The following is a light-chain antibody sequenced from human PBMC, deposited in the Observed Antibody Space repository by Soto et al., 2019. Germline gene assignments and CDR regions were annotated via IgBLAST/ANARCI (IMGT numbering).Light chain of an antibody. CDR3: QSYDSSLSSYV. J-gene: IGLJ1*01. V-gene: IGLV1-40*01. Sequence: QSVLTQPPSVSGAPGQRVTISCTGSSSNIGAGYDVHWYQQLPGTAPKLLIYVNINRPSGVPDRFSGSKSGTSASLAITGLQAEVEADYFCQSYDSSLSSYVFGTGTKLTVL. CDR2: VNI. CDR1: SSNIGAGYD.